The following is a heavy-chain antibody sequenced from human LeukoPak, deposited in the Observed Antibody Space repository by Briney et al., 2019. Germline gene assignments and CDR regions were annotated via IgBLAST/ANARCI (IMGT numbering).Heavy chain of an antibody. CDR1: GGSISSHY. J-gene: IGHJ5*02. Sequence: SETLSLTCTVSGGSISSHYWTWIRQPPGQGLEWIGHMFYSGSTNYNPSLKSRVTISVDTSKNQFSLKLSSVTAADTALYYCARAYSQYVNWFDPWGQGTLVTVSS. CDR3: ARAYSQYVNWFDP. V-gene: IGHV4-59*11. D-gene: IGHD4-11*01. CDR2: MFYSGST.